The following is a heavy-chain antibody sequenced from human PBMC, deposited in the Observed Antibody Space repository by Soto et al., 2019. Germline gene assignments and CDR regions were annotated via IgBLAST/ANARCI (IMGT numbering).Heavy chain of an antibody. V-gene: IGHV1-69*01. J-gene: IGHJ2*01. CDR1: GGTFSSYA. Sequence: QVQLVQSGAEVKKPGSSVKVSCKASGGTFSSYAISWVRQAPGQGLEWMGGIIPIFGTANYAQKFQGSVKVTADDSTSTAYMVLGGVRCEDTAVYYGGSYYPCGDAGREYWGRGTLVAVSS. CDR3: GSYYPCGDAGREY. D-gene: IGHD2-21*01. CDR2: IIPIFGTA.